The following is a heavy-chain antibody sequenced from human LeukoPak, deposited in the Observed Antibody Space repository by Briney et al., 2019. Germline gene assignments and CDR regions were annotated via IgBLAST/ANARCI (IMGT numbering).Heavy chain of an antibody. CDR3: ATYDSSGYYPYWYFDL. Sequence: SETLSLTCTVSGGSISSSSYYWGRIPQPPGKGREWIGSIYYSGSTYYNPSLKSRATISVDTSKNQFSLKLSSVTAADTAVYYCATYDSSGYYPYWYFDLWGRGTLVTVSS. J-gene: IGHJ2*01. CDR2: IYYSGST. D-gene: IGHD3-22*01. V-gene: IGHV4-39*01. CDR1: GGSISSSSYY.